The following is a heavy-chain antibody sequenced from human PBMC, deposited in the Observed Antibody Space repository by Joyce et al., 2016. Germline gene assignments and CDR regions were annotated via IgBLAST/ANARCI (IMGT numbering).Heavy chain of an antibody. D-gene: IGHD2-8*01. Sequence: EVQLVESGGGLVTPGGSLRLSCSASGFTFSSYSRGWVRQAPGKGLEWVSSLSSSSSYIKYTDSVKGRFTISRDNAKNSLYLQMNSLRVEDTAVYYCARSSYTNGIFDYWGQGTLVTVSS. V-gene: IGHV3-21*01. J-gene: IGHJ4*02. CDR1: GFTFSSYS. CDR3: ARSSYTNGIFDY. CDR2: LSSSSSYI.